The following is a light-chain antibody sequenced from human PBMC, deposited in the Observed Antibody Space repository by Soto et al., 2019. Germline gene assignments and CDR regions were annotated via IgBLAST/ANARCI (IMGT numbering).Light chain of an antibody. CDR3: SSYASSSTHVV. CDR1: SSDVGGYNY. V-gene: IGLV2-14*01. CDR2: DVS. Sequence: QSALTQPASVSGSPGQSITISCTGTSSDVGGYNYVSLYQQHPGKAPKLMIYDVSNRPSGVSDRFSGPKSGNTAYLTISGLQAEDEADYSCSSYASSSTHVVLGGGTKLTVL. J-gene: IGLJ2*01.